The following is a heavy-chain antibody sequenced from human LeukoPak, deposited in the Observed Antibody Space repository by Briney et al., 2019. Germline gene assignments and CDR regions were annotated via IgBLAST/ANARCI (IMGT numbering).Heavy chain of an antibody. D-gene: IGHD3-16*01. J-gene: IGHJ5*02. V-gene: IGHV1-69*05. Sequence: SVKVSCKASGGTFSSYAISWVRQAPGQGLEWMGGIIPISGTANYAQKFQGRVTITTDEFTSTAYMELSSLRSEDTAVYYCARVWGLRLGEFEDNWFDPWGQGTLVTVSS. CDR2: IIPISGTA. CDR1: GGTFSSYA. CDR3: ARVWGLRLGEFEDNWFDP.